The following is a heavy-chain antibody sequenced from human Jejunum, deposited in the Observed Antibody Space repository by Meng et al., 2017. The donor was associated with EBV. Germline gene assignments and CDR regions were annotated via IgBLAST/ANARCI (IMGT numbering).Heavy chain of an antibody. CDR2: ITGSGGST. V-gene: IGHV3-23*04. CDR3: AKLVRD. CDR1: GFPFTTDA. J-gene: IGHJ4*02. Sequence: VLVVDGARCLVARGGSRRLSCASSGFPFTTDALSWVRQAPGKGLEWVSVITGSGGSTYYSDSVKGRFTISRDSSKNTLYLQMNSLRAEDTAVYYCAKLVRDWGQGTLVTVSS. D-gene: IGHD2/OR15-2a*01.